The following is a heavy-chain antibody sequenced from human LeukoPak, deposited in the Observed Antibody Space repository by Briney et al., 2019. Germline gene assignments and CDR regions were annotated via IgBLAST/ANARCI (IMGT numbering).Heavy chain of an antibody. CDR3: ARVATYYDFWSGSPNYYYYYMDV. CDR2: MNPNSGNT. J-gene: IGHJ6*03. V-gene: IGHV1-8*03. CDR1: GYTFTSYD. Sequence: ASVKVSCKASGYTFTSYDINWVRQAPGQGLEWMGWMNPNSGNTGYAQKFQGRVTITRNTSISTAYMELSSLRSEDTAVYYCARVATYYDFWSGSPNYYYYYMDVWGKGTTVTVSS. D-gene: IGHD3-3*01.